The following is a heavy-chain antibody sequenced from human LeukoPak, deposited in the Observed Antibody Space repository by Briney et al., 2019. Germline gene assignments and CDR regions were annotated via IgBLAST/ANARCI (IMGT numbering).Heavy chain of an antibody. CDR2: ISSSGNT. CDR3: ARDPTLTNAVDWYFDL. J-gene: IGHJ2*01. Sequence: SQTLSLTCAVTGGSINSCDSYWNWIRQSPGKGLEWIGYISSSGNTCYHPSLKSRVTISLDTWENEFSLKLSSMTAADTAVYYCARDPTLTNAVDWYFDLWGRGALVTVSS. CDR1: GGSINSCDSY. V-gene: IGHV4-30-4*01. D-gene: IGHD4-17*01.